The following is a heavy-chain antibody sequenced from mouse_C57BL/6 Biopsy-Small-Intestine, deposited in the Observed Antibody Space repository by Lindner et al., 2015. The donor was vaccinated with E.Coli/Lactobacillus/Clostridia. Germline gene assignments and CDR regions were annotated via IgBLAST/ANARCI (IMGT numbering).Heavy chain of an antibody. CDR3: TTYYGSSPYYFDY. Sequence: VQLQESGAELVRPGTSVTLSCKASGYTFTDYEMHWVKQTPVHGLEWIGAIDPKAGGTAYTQKFKGKAILTADKSSSTAYMELRSLTSEDSAVYYCTTYYGSSPYYFDYWGQGTTLTVSS. V-gene: IGHV1-15*01. J-gene: IGHJ2*01. CDR2: IDPKAGGT. D-gene: IGHD1-1*01. CDR1: GYTFTDYE.